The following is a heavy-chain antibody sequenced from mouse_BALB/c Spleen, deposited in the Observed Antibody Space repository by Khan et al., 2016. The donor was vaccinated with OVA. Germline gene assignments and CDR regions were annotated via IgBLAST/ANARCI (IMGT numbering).Heavy chain of an antibody. D-gene: IGHD1-1*01. CDR1: GYSITSGYA. Sequence: EVQLQESGPGLVTPSQSLSLTCTVTGYSITSGYAWNWIRHFPGNKLEWMGYISYSGVTSYTPSLNSRISITRDTSKNQFFLQLNSVTTEDTATYYCARGNYYGYYFDYWGQGTTLTVSS. V-gene: IGHV3-2*02. J-gene: IGHJ2*01. CDR3: ARGNYYGYYFDY. CDR2: ISYSGVT.